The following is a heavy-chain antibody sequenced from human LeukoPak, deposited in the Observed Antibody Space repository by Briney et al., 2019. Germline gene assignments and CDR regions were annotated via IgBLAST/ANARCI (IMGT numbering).Heavy chain of an antibody. V-gene: IGHV4-59*01. Sequence: SSETLSLTCTVSGDSFTKYYWNWIRQAPGKGLEWIGYVSGSGSTKYNPSPKSRVSMSADTSKNQLSLQLTSLSAADTAVYYCVRARGYFVPDSWGPGTLVTVSS. CDR1: GDSFTKYY. CDR3: VRARGYFVPDS. CDR2: VSGSGST. J-gene: IGHJ4*02. D-gene: IGHD3-22*01.